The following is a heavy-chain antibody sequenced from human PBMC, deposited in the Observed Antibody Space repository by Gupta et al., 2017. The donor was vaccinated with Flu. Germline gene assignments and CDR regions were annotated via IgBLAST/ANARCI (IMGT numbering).Heavy chain of an antibody. Sequence: QVQLQESGPGLVKPSETLSLTCTVSGGSISRYYWSWIRQPPGKGLEWIGYIYYSGSTNYNPSLKSRVTISVDTSKNQFSLKLSSVTAADTAVYYCARDPSGYSGYEDAFDIWGQGTMVTVSS. V-gene: IGHV4-59*01. CDR2: IYYSGST. J-gene: IGHJ3*02. CDR1: GGSISRYY. D-gene: IGHD5-12*01. CDR3: ARDPSGYSGYEDAFDI.